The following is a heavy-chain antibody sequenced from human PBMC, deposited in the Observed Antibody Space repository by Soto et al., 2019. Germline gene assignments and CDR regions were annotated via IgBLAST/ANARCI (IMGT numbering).Heavy chain of an antibody. CDR2: ISGSSGGI. CDR3: TKFDRYCSGANCYYFYYMDV. V-gene: IGHV3-23*01. J-gene: IGHJ6*03. D-gene: IGHD2-15*01. CDR1: GFTFRSYA. Sequence: EVQLLESGGGLVQPGGSLRLSCAASGFTFRSYAMSWVRQAPGRGLEWVSTISGSSGGIYYADSVKGRFTISRDNSNNSLYLQMNTLRAEDTAVYYCTKFDRYCSGANCYYFYYMDVWGKGTTVTVSS.